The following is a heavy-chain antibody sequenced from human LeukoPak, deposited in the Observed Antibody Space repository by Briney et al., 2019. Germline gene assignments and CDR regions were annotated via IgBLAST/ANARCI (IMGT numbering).Heavy chain of an antibody. V-gene: IGHV3-48*04. J-gene: IGHJ4*02. CDR1: GFTFSRYS. D-gene: IGHD3-10*01. CDR3: ARDSSYYYGSGSPLDY. Sequence: GGSLRLSCAASGFTFSRYSMDWVRQAPGKGLEWVSHISSSSSTIYYADSVKGRFTISRDNAKNSLYLQMNSLRAEDTAVYYCARDSSYYYGSGSPLDYWGQGTLVTVSS. CDR2: ISSSSSTI.